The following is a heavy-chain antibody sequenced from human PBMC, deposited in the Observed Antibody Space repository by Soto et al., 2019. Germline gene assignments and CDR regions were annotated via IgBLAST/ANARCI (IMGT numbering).Heavy chain of an antibody. CDR2: IIPIFGTA. V-gene: IGHV1-69*13. CDR3: ARAVTGTTNPYYYGMDV. Sequence: SVKVSCKASGGTFSSYAISWVRQAPGQGLEWMGGIIPIFGTANYAQKFQGRVTITADESTSTAYMELSSLRSEDTAVYYCARAVTGTTNPYYYGMDVWGQGTTVTVSS. J-gene: IGHJ6*02. CDR1: GGTFSSYA. D-gene: IGHD1-7*01.